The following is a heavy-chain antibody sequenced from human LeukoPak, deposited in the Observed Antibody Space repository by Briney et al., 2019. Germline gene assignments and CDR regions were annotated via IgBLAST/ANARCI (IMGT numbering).Heavy chain of an antibody. D-gene: IGHD3-3*01. CDR2: IYYSGST. J-gene: IGHJ3*02. CDR3: ATAYYDFWSGYSAFDI. V-gene: IGHV4-38-2*01. Sequence: PSETLSLTCAVSGYSISSGYYWGWIRQPPGKGLEWIGSIYYSGSTYYNPSLKSRVTISVDTSKNQFSLKLSSVTAADTAVYYCATAYYDFWSGYSAFDIWGQGTMVTVSS. CDR1: GYSISSGYY.